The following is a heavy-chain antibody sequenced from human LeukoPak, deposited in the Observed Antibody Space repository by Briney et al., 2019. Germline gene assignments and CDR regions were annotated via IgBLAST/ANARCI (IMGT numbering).Heavy chain of an antibody. CDR2: VSGDGRTT. CDR1: GFTFNNYA. CDR3: AKDSVVRNTGSYYFAS. D-gene: IGHD1-26*01. V-gene: IGHV3-23*01. J-gene: IGHJ4*02. Sequence: PGGSLRLSCAASGFTFNNYAMSWVRQVPGKGLEWVSAVSGDGRTTHYVDSVKGRFTISRGNSRNTLYLQMSSLRAEDTAIYYCAKDSVVRNTGSYYFASWGQGTLVTVSS.